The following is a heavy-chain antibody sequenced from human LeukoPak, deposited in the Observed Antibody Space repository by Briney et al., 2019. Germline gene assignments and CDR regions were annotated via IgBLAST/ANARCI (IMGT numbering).Heavy chain of an antibody. CDR1: GGSISSSSYY. D-gene: IGHD3-10*01. J-gene: IGHJ6*02. V-gene: IGHV4-39*01. Sequence: SETLSLTCTVSGGSISSSSYYWGWIRQPPGKGLEWIGSIYYSGSTYYNPSLKSRVTISVDTSKNQFSLKLSSVTAADTAVYYCATKELRTHYYYYGMDVWGQGTTVTVSS. CDR2: IYYSGST. CDR3: ATKELRTHYYYYGMDV.